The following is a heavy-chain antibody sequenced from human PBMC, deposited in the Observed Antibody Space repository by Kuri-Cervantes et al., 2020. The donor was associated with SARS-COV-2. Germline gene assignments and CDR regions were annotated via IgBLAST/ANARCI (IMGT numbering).Heavy chain of an antibody. CDR3: APRDY. V-gene: IGHV3-23*01. CDR2: NSGSGGST. J-gene: IGHJ4*02. CDR1: GFTFSSYA. Sequence: GESLKISCAASGFTFSSYAMSWVRQAPGKGLEWVSANSGSGGSTYYADSVKGRFTITRDNSKKTLYLQMNSLRVEETALYYGAPRDYWGQGILVTVSS.